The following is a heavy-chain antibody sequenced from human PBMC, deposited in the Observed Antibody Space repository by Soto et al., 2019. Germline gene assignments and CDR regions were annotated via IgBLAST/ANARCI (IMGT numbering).Heavy chain of an antibody. J-gene: IGHJ4*02. CDR1: GVTFSSYA. CDR3: AKDAAMIVVVITTTSSYFDY. V-gene: IGHV3-23*01. CDR2: ISGSGGST. Sequence: PGGSLRLSCAASGVTFSSYAMSWVRQAPGKGLEWVSAISGSGGSTYYADSVKGRFTISRDNSKNTLYLQMNSLRAEDTAVYYCAKDAAMIVVVITTTSSYFDYWGQGTLVTVSS. D-gene: IGHD3-22*01.